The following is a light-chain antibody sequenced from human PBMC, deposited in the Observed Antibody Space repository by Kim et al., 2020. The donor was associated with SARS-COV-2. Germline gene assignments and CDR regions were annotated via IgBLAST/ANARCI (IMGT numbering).Light chain of an antibody. J-gene: IGKJ5*01. CDR1: QRISSY. Sequence: DIQRTQPPSSMSASVGDSVTITCRPSQRISSYLNWYQQKPGRAPKLLLYAASSLQSGVPPRFSGSGSGTELTLTISSLQPEDVATYYCHQGYRTPPCTFGQGTRLEIK. CDR2: AAS. V-gene: IGKV1-39*01. CDR3: HQGYRTPPCT.